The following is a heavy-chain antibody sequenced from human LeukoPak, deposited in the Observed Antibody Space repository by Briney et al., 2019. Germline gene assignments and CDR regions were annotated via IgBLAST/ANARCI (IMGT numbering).Heavy chain of an antibody. Sequence: SETLSLTCTVSGGSISSYYWSWIRQPPGKGLEWIGYIYYSASTNYNPSLKSRVTISVDTSKNQFSLKLSSVTAADTAVYYCASLWGVSGHDYWGQGTLVTVSS. D-gene: IGHD3-16*01. CDR3: ASLWGVSGHDY. V-gene: IGHV4-59*01. CDR2: IYYSAST. J-gene: IGHJ4*02. CDR1: GGSISSYY.